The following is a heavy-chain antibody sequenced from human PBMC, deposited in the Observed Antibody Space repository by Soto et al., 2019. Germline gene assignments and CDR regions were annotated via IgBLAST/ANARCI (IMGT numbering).Heavy chain of an antibody. CDR3: AREPNSIDY. CDR1: GFTFSDYS. J-gene: IGHJ4*02. Sequence: GGSLRLSCAASGFTFSDYSMNWVRQAPGKGLEWVSSISGSSTYISYGDSVRGRFTISRDNAKNLLYLQMNSLRAEDTAVYYCAREPNSIDYWGQGTLVTVSS. V-gene: IGHV3-21*01. CDR2: ISGSSTYI. D-gene: IGHD3-22*01.